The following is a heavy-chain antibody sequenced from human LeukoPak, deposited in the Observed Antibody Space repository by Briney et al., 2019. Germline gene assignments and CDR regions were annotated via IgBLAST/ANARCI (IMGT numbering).Heavy chain of an antibody. Sequence: GGSLRLSCAASGFIFSGFAMSWVRQAPGKGLEWVAVISYDGSNKYYADSVKGRFTISRDNSKNTLYLQMNSLRAEDTAVYYCARFVGGDQLRALDYWGQGTLVTVSS. D-gene: IGHD3-16*01. V-gene: IGHV3-30-3*01. J-gene: IGHJ4*02. CDR2: ISYDGSNK. CDR1: GFIFSGFA. CDR3: ARFVGGDQLRALDY.